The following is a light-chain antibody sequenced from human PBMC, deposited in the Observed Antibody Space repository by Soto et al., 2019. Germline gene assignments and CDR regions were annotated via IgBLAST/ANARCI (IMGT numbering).Light chain of an antibody. V-gene: IGKV3-20*01. CDR3: QQYGSSPTWT. J-gene: IGKJ1*01. Sequence: EIVLTQSPGTLSLSPGERATLSCRASQTVRNNYLAWYQQKPGQAPRLLIYGASSRATGIPDRFSGSGSGTDFTLTISRLEPEDSAVYYCQQYGSSPTWTFGQGTKVDIK. CDR1: QTVRNNY. CDR2: GAS.